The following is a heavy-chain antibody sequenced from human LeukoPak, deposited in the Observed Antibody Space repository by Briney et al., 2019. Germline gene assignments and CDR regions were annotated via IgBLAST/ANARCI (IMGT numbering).Heavy chain of an antibody. CDR2: IYTSGSI. CDR1: GGSISSYY. D-gene: IGHD5-12*01. V-gene: IGHV4-4*07. CDR3: ARDRGYSGYDLADYYFDY. Sequence: SETLSLTCTVSGGSISSYYWSWIRQPAGKGLEWIGRIYTSGSINYNPSLKSRVTMSVDTSKNQFSLKLSSVTAADTAVYYCARDRGYSGYDLADYYFDYWGQGTLVTVSS. J-gene: IGHJ4*02.